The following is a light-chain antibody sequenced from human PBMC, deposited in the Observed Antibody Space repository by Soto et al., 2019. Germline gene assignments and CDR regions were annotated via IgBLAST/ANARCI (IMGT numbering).Light chain of an antibody. Sequence: DIQMTQSPSTLSASVGDRVTITCRASQSMSYWLAWYQQKPGKAPKLLIYKASNLQNGVPSRFSGGGSGTEFTLTISSLQPDDFATYYCQQYNTYPWTFGHGTKVEIK. CDR1: QSMSYW. CDR3: QQYNTYPWT. CDR2: KAS. J-gene: IGKJ1*01. V-gene: IGKV1-5*03.